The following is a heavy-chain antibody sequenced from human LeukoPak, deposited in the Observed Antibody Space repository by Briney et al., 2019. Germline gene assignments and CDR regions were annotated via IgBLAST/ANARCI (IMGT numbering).Heavy chain of an antibody. CDR2: ISSSGSTI. D-gene: IGHD2-21*01. Sequence: GGSLRLSCAASGFTFSSYEMNWVRQAPGKGLEWVSYISSSGSTIYYADSVKGRFTISRDNAKNSLYLQMNSLRAEDTAVYYCARDSPNEAILWWSIDYWGQGTLVTVSS. CDR1: GFTFSSYE. V-gene: IGHV3-48*03. CDR3: ARDSPNEAILWWSIDY. J-gene: IGHJ4*02.